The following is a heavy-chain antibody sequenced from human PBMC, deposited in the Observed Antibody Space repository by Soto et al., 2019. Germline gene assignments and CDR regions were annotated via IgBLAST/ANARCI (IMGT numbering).Heavy chain of an antibody. Sequence: SETLSLTCTVSGGSISSSSYYWGWIRQPPGKGLEWIGSIYYSGSTYYNPSLKSRVTISVDTSKNQFSLKLSSVTAADTAVYYCARHPDGRVVVAAPLDYWGQGTLVTVSS. CDR3: ARHPDGRVVVAAPLDY. J-gene: IGHJ4*02. CDR2: IYYSGST. V-gene: IGHV4-39*01. D-gene: IGHD2-15*01. CDR1: GGSISSSSYY.